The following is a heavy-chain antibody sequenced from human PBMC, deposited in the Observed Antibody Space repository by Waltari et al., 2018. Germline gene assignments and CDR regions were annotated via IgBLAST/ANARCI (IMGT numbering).Heavy chain of an antibody. CDR1: GGTFSSYA. J-gene: IGHJ6*02. CDR2: IIPIFGTA. Sequence: QVQLVQSGAEVKKPGSSVKVSCKASGGTFSSYAISWVRQAPGQGLEWMGGIIPIFGTANYAQKFQGRVTITADESTSTAYMELSSLRSEDTAVYYCARADLVRPSTGYYYGMDVWGQGTTVTVSS. V-gene: IGHV1-69*12. CDR3: ARADLVRPSTGYYYGMDV. D-gene: IGHD1-1*01.